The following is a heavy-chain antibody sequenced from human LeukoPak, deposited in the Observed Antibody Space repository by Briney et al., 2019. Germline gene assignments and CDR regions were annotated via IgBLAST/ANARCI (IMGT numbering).Heavy chain of an antibody. CDR3: ARDGGWGWDY. CDR2: IKGDGSEK. Sequence: GGSLRLSCAASGFTYSSHWMSWVRQAPGKGLEWVGNIKGDGSEKYYAGSVKGRFTISRDNAKNSLYLQMNSLGVEDTAVYYCARDGGWGWDYWGQGTLVTVSS. D-gene: IGHD6-19*01. CDR1: GFTYSSHW. J-gene: IGHJ4*02. V-gene: IGHV3-7*01.